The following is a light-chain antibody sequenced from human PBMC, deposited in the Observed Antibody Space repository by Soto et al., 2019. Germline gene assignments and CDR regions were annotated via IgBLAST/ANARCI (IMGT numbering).Light chain of an antibody. CDR3: QQYATSPTWT. V-gene: IGKV3-20*01. J-gene: IGKJ1*01. CDR2: GTS. Sequence: EFVLTQSPVTLSLSPGERATLSCRASHFISTNYLAWYQQRSGQAPRLLIYGTSTRATGIPDRFSGSGSGTDFTLTISRLEPEDFAVYFSQQYATSPTWTFGHGTKVES. CDR1: HFISTNY.